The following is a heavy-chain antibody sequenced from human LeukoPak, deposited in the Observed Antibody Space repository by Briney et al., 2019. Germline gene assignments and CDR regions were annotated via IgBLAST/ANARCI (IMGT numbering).Heavy chain of an antibody. D-gene: IGHD3-10*01. CDR1: GGTFSSYA. CDR3: ARDRKRITMVRGVPRPDAFDI. J-gene: IGHJ3*02. CDR2: INPNSGGT. Sequence: ASVKVSCKASGGTFSSYAISWVRQAPGQGLEWMGWINPNSGGTNYAQKFQGRVTMTRDTSISTAYMELSRLRSDDTAVYYCARDRKRITMVRGVPRPDAFDIWGQGTMVTVSS. V-gene: IGHV1-2*02.